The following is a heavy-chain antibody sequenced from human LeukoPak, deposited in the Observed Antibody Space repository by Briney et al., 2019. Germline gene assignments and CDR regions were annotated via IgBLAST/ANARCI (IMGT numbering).Heavy chain of an antibody. CDR3: ARVRTTLPPRYCSGGSCYPGEYYFDY. CDR2: IYYSGSP. Sequence: PSETLSLTCTVSGGSISSYYWSWLRQPPGKGLEWIGYIYYSGSPNYNPSLKSRVTISVDTSKNQFSLKLSSVTAADTAVYYCARVRTTLPPRYCSGGSCYPGEYYFDYWGQGTLVTVSS. J-gene: IGHJ4*02. V-gene: IGHV4-59*01. CDR1: GGSISSYY. D-gene: IGHD2-15*01.